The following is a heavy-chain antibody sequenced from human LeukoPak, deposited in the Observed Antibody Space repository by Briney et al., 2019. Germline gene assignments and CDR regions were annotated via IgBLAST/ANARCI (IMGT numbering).Heavy chain of an antibody. CDR1: GHSISTGYY. J-gene: IGHJ6*04. Sequence: SETLSLTCAVSGHSISTGYYWGWVRQPPGKGLEWIGSMSHNRGTYYNPSLKSRVTISMDTSKNQISLRLTSVTAADTAVYYCASYYASGVSAYNYYGMDVWGKGTTVTVSS. V-gene: IGHV4-38-2*01. CDR3: ASYYASGVSAYNYYGMDV. D-gene: IGHD3-10*01. CDR2: MSHNRGT.